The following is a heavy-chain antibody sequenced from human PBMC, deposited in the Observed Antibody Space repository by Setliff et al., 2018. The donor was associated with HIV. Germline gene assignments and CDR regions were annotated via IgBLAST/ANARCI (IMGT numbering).Heavy chain of an antibody. CDR1: GFTFSTFA. V-gene: IGHV3-30*01. D-gene: IGHD5-12*01. Sequence: GGSLRLSCVASGFTFSTFAMHWVRQAPGKGLEWVSVISYDASRTSYADSVKGRFTISRDNSKNTLFLQLNTLRAEDTAVYYCAKGGDGYDYWGQGTLVTVSS. J-gene: IGHJ4*02. CDR3: AKGGDGYDY. CDR2: ISYDASRT.